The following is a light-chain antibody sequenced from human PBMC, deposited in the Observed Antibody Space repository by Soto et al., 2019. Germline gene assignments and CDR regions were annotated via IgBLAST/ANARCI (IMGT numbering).Light chain of an antibody. J-gene: IGKJ1*01. CDR1: QSVSSY. CDR2: DAS. CDR3: QQRSNWPRGT. Sequence: EIVWTQSPATLYLSRGGRATLSCRAIQSVSSYLAWYQQKPGQAPSLLIYDASNRATGIPARFSGSGSGTDFTLTISSLEPEDFAVYYCQQRSNWPRGTFGQGTKVDIK. V-gene: IGKV3-11*01.